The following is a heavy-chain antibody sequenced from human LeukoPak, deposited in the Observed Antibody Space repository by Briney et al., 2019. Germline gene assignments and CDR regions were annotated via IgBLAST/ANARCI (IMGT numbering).Heavy chain of an antibody. J-gene: IGHJ5*02. Sequence: GGSLRLSCAASGFAVRTNYLSWVRQAPGKGLEWVSVIYSDGSTYYTDSVKGRFTISRDNSKNTLYLQMNSLRPEDTAVYYCARDQRSESYYPWGWFDPWGQGTLVTVSS. CDR1: GFAVRTNY. CDR2: IYSDGST. V-gene: IGHV3-66*02. D-gene: IGHD1-26*01. CDR3: ARDQRSESYYPWGWFDP.